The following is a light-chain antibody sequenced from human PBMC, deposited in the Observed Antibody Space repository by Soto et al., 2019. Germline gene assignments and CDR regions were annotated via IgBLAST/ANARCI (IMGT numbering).Light chain of an antibody. CDR1: QSISSY. Sequence: DIQMTQSPSSLSASVGDRVTITCRASQSISSYLNWYQQKPGKAPKLLIYAASSLQSGVPSRFSGSGSETDFTLTISSLQAEDFATYYCQQSYSTPPRLTFGGGTKVEIK. V-gene: IGKV1-39*01. J-gene: IGKJ4*01. CDR2: AAS. CDR3: QQSYSTPPRLT.